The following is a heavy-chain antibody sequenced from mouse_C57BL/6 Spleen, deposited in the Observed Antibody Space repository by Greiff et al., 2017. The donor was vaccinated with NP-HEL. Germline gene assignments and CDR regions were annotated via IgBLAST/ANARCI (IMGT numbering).Heavy chain of an antibody. J-gene: IGHJ4*01. Sequence: VQLQESGAELVKPGASVKISCKASGYAFSSYWMNWVKQRPGKGLEWIGQIYPGDGDTNYNGKFKGKATLTADKSSSTAYMQLSSLTSEDSAVYFCARSGLLFFYAMDYWGQGTSVTVSS. CDR1: GYAFSSYW. V-gene: IGHV1-80*01. CDR2: IYPGDGDT. CDR3: ARSGLLFFYAMDY. D-gene: IGHD2-12*01.